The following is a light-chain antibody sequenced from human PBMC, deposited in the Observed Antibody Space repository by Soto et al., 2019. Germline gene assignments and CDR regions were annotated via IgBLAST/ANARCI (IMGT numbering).Light chain of an antibody. J-gene: IGKJ4*01. CDR1: HSLLHTNGYNY. CDR2: LGS. Sequence: DIVMTQAPLALPVTPGELASISYRSSHSLLHTNGYNYLDWYLQKSVQSPQLLIYLGSNRASEVPERFSGTGSGTDFTLKISRVEAEDVGVYYCLQTLQHPLTFGGGTPVEIK. CDR3: LQTLQHPLT. V-gene: IGKV2-28*01.